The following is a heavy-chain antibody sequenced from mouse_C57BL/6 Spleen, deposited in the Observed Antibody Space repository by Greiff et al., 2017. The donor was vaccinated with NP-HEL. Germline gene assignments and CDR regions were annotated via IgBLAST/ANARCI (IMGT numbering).Heavy chain of an antibody. CDR1: GFTFSDYY. CDR2: INYDGSST. CDR3: ARGNWDANDFDV. J-gene: IGHJ1*03. D-gene: IGHD4-1*01. V-gene: IGHV5-16*01. Sequence: EVKLMESEGGLVQPGSSMKLSCTASGFTFSDYYMAWVRQVPEKGLEWVANINYDGSSTYYLDSLKSRFIISRDNAKNILYLQMSSLKSEDTATYYCARGNWDANDFDVWGTGTTVTVSS.